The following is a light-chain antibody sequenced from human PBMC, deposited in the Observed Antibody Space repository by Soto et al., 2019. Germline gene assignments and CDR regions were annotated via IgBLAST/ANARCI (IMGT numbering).Light chain of an antibody. J-gene: IGKJ5*01. Sequence: EIVLTQSPGTLSLSPGERATLSCRASQSFNSIYLAWYQQKPGQAPRLLIYGASSRATGIPDRFSGSGSGTDFTLTISSLEPEDFAVYYCQQRSNWPPITFGQGTGLEIK. CDR2: GAS. CDR1: QSFNSIY. CDR3: QQRSNWPPIT. V-gene: IGKV3D-20*02.